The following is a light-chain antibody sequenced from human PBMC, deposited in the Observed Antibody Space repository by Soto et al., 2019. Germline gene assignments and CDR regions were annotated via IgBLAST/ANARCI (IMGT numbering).Light chain of an antibody. Sequence: DIQMTQSPSTLSASVGDRVTITCRASQSISSWLAWYQQKPGKAPKLLIYKASSLESGVPSRFSGSGSGTEFTLTISLLQPDDLATYYCQQYNSFPTFGQGTKVEIK. V-gene: IGKV1-5*03. CDR2: KAS. CDR3: QQYNSFPT. J-gene: IGKJ1*01. CDR1: QSISSW.